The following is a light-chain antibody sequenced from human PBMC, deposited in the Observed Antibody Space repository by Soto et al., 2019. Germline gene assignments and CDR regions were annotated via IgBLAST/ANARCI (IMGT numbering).Light chain of an antibody. CDR2: TAS. Sequence: DIQMTQSPSSLSASVGDRVTITCRASQSISSYLNWYQQKPGKAPKLLIYTASSLQSGVPSRFSGSGSGTDFSLTISSLQPEDIATYYCQQSYSNPPTFGQGTKLEIK. CDR1: QSISSY. CDR3: QQSYSNPPT. J-gene: IGKJ2*01. V-gene: IGKV1-39*01.